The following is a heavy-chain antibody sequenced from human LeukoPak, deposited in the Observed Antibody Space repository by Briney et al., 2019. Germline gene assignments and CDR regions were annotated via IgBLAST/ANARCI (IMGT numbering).Heavy chain of an antibody. J-gene: IGHJ4*02. V-gene: IGHV3-7*01. CDR1: GFTFSSYS. CDR2: IKQDGSEK. Sequence: GGSLRLSCAASGFTFSSYSINWVRQAPGKGLEWVANIKQDGSEKYYVDSVKGRFTISRDNAKNSLYLQTNSLRAEDTAVYYCAKEGGGFWSGYSPYYFDYWGQGTLVTVSS. D-gene: IGHD3-3*01. CDR3: AKEGGGFWSGYSPYYFDY.